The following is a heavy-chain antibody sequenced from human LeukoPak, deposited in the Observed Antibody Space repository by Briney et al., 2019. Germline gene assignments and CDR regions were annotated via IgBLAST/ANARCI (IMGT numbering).Heavy chain of an antibody. CDR1: GFTFSSYD. CDR3: VRGGSGWYYFDY. D-gene: IGHD6-19*01. Sequence: PGGSLRLSCAASGFTFSSYDMHWVRQATGKGLEWVSGIGTAGDTYYPGSVKGRFTISRENAKNSLDLQMNSLRDGDTAVYYCVRGGSGWYYFDYWGQGTPVTVSS. J-gene: IGHJ4*02. V-gene: IGHV3-13*04. CDR2: IGTAGDT.